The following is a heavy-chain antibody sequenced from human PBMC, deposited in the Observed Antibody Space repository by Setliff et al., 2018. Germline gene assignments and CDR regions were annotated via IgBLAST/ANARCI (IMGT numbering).Heavy chain of an antibody. J-gene: IGHJ4*02. CDR2: LSFAGDA. CDR1: GVSFSSTTFY. CDR3: ARDPGFRSGTWALDN. Sequence: SETLSLTCNVSGVSFSSTTFYWAWIRQSPGKGLEWVGSLSFAGDAYYNPSLKSRVTMSLDTSKNQFSLRVKSVTAADTALYSCARDPGFRSGTWALDNWGQGTLVTVSS. D-gene: IGHD3-16*01. V-gene: IGHV4-39*07.